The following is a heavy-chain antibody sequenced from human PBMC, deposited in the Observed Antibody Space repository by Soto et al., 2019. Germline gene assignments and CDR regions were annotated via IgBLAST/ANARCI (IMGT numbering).Heavy chain of an antibody. CDR3: TSYVGSYGNYYYYYYMDV. D-gene: IGHD5-18*01. CDR2: TRSKANSYAT. Sequence: EVQLVESGGGLVQPGGSLKLSCAASGFTFSGSAMHWVRQASGKGLEWVGRTRSKANSYATAYAASVKGRFTISRDDSKNTAYLQMNSLKTEDTAVYYCTSYVGSYGNYYYYYYMDVWGKGTTVTVSS. V-gene: IGHV3-73*01. J-gene: IGHJ6*03. CDR1: GFTFSGSA.